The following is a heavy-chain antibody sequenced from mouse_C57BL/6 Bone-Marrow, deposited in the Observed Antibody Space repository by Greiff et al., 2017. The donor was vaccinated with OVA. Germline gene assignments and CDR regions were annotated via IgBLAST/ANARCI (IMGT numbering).Heavy chain of an antibody. CDR3: ARSGSNYGWFAY. CDR1: GYTFTSYW. D-gene: IGHD2-5*01. V-gene: IGHV1-50*01. J-gene: IGHJ3*01. CDR2: IDPSDSYT. Sequence: QVQLQQPGAELVKPGASVKLSCKASGYTFTSYWMQWVKQRPGQGLEWIGEIDPSDSYTNYNQKFKGKATLTVDTSSSTAYMQLSSLTSEDSAVYDCARSGSNYGWFAYWGQGTLVTVSA.